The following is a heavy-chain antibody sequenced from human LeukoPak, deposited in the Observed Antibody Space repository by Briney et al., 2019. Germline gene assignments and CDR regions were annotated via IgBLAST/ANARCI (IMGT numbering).Heavy chain of an antibody. V-gene: IGHV3-30-3*01. D-gene: IGHD4-17*01. CDR3: ARESPDYGDYSS. Sequence: GGSLRLSCAASGFTFSSYAMHWVRQAPGKGLEWVAVISYDGSNKYYADSVKGRFTISRDNSKNTLYLQMNSLRAEDTAVYYCARESPDYGDYSSWGQGTLVTVSS. CDR1: GFTFSSYA. CDR2: ISYDGSNK. J-gene: IGHJ5*02.